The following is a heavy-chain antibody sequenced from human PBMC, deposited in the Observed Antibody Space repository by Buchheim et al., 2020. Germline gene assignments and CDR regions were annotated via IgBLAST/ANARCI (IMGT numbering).Heavy chain of an antibody. V-gene: IGHV3-74*01. J-gene: IGHJ4*02. CDR1: GFTFSSYW. D-gene: IGHD3-22*01. CDR3: ANLYYDQDS. Sequence: EVQLVESGGGLVQPGGSLRLSCAASGFTFSSYWMHWVRQVPGKGLVWVSGISAGGSRTYYADSVKGRFTISRDNSKNTLYLQMNSLRVEDTAIYYCANLYYDQDSWGPGTL. CDR2: ISAGGSRT.